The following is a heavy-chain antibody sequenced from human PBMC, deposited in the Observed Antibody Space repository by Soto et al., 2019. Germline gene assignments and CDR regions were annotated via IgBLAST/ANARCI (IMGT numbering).Heavy chain of an antibody. D-gene: IGHD6-13*01. CDR3: VRDQYSSSWGY. CDR2: INPSGGIP. J-gene: IGHJ4*02. Sequence: QVQLVQSGAEVKKPGASVKLSCKASGFTLTSYYMHWVRQAPGQGLEWMGIINPSGGIPTYAQKFRGRVTMSRDTSTSTVYMELSRLRSEDTAVYYCVRDQYSSSWGYWGQGTLVPVSS. V-gene: IGHV1-46*03. CDR1: GFTLTSYY.